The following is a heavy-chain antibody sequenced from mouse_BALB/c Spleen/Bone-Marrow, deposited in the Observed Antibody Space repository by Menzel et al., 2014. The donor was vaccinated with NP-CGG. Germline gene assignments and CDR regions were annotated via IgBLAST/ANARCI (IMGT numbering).Heavy chain of an antibody. CDR3: AKYGGLRYAMDY. D-gene: IGHD2-4*01. CDR1: GFNIKDTY. Sequence: EVQGVESGAELVKPGASVKLSCTASGFNIKDTYMHWVKQRPEQGLEWIGRIDPANGNTKYDPKFQGKATITADTSSNTAYLQLSSLTSEDTAVYYCAKYGGLRYAMDYWGQGTSVTVSS. CDR2: IDPANGNT. V-gene: IGHV14-3*02. J-gene: IGHJ4*01.